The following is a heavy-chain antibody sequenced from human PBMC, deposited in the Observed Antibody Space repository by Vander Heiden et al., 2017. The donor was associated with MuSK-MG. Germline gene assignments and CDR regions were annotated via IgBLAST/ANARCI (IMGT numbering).Heavy chain of an antibody. CDR3: ARGGVGQLVVDY. Sequence: EVQLVESGGGLVQPGGSLRLSCAASGFTFSSYWMSWVRQAPGKGLEWVANIKQDGSEKYEGDAVKGRFTISRDNAKTSRYLKMKRMRAEDTAVYYSARGGVGQLVVDYWGQGTMVTVSS. CDR2: IKQDGSEK. J-gene: IGHJ4*02. CDR1: GFTFSSYW. V-gene: IGHV3-7*01. D-gene: IGHD6-6*01.